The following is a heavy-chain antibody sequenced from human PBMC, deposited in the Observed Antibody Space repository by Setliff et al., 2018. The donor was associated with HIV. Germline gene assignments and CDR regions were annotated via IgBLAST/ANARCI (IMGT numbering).Heavy chain of an antibody. CDR2: IAPSSGGI. Sequence: ASVKVSCKASGYTFTSYILHWVRQAAGQGLEWVGRIAPSSGGIHYAQKFQDRFTMTRGTSTSTVYMDLSRLRSEDTAVYYCAREFPGGTKGFDYWGQGTLVTVSS. CDR1: GYTFTSYI. V-gene: IGHV1-46*01. CDR3: AREFPGGTKGFDY. D-gene: IGHD1-1*01. J-gene: IGHJ4*02.